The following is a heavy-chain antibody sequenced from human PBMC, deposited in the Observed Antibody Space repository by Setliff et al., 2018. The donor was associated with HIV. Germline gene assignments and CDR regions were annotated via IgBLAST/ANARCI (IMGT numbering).Heavy chain of an antibody. CDR1: GYSFARYG. J-gene: IGHJ3*02. Sequence: ASVKVSCRASGYSFARYGLSWVRQAPGQGLEWMGWISGFNGNTKYAQSFQDRVAMTTETATSTAYMEMRSLRSDDTAVYLCARVPYRSAWFSGGHDAFDIWGQGTMVTVSS. V-gene: IGHV1-18*01. CDR3: ARVPYRSAWFSGGHDAFDI. D-gene: IGHD6-19*01. CDR2: ISGFNGNT.